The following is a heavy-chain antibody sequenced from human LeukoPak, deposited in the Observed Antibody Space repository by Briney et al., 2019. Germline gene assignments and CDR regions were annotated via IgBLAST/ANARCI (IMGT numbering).Heavy chain of an antibody. CDR1: GFTFNTYA. D-gene: IGHD4-17*01. J-gene: IGHJ4*02. CDR2: ISSSGFYI. V-gene: IGHV3-21*01. Sequence: GGSLRLSCVASGFTFNTYAMSWVRQAPGKGLEWVSSISSSGFYIHYADSVKGLFTISRDSAMNSLYLQMNSLRAEDTAVYYCARGLYGDYPLDYWGQGTLVTVSS. CDR3: ARGLYGDYPLDY.